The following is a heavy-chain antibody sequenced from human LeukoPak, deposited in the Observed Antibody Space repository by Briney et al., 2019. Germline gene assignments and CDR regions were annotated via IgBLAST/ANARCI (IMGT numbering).Heavy chain of an antibody. D-gene: IGHD4-17*01. CDR3: ARDRFGDYDAFDI. J-gene: IGHJ3*02. CDR1: GDNVSSNSAA. Sequence: SQTLSLTCAISGDNVSSNSAAWHWIRQSPSRGLEWLGRTYYRSEWYNDYSVSVKSRITINPDTSKNQFSLQLNSVTPEDTAVYYCARDRFGDYDAFDIWGQGTMVTVS. V-gene: IGHV6-1*01. CDR2: TYYRSEWYN.